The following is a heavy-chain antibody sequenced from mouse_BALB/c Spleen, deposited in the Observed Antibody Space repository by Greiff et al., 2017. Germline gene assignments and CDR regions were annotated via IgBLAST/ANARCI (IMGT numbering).Heavy chain of an antibody. J-gene: IGHJ4*01. CDR2: ISDGGSYT. CDR3: ARGGLSYYAMDY. CDR1: GFTFSDYY. V-gene: IGHV5-4*02. Sequence: EVQLQESGGGLVKPGGSLKLSCAASGFTFSDYYMYWVRQTPEKRLEWVATISDGGSYTYYPDSVKGRFTISRDNAKNNLYLQMSSLKSEDTAMYYCARGGLSYYAMDYWGQGTSVTVSS. D-gene: IGHD3-3*01.